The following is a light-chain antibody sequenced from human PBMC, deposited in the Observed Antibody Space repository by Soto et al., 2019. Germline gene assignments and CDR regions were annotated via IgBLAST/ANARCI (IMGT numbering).Light chain of an antibody. V-gene: IGLV2-14*03. Sequence: QLVLTQPASVSGSPGQSVTISCTGTSSDVGGYNYVSWYQQHPGKAPKLMIYDVSNRPSGVSNRFSGSKSGNTASLTISGLQAEDEADYYCSSYTGSSTLYVFGSGTKVTVL. CDR2: DVS. CDR3: SSYTGSSTLYV. CDR1: SSDVGGYNY. J-gene: IGLJ1*01.